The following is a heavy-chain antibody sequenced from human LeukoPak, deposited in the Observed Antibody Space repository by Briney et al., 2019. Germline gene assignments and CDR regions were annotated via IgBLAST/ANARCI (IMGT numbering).Heavy chain of an antibody. V-gene: IGHV4-61*02. Sequence: SETLSLTCTVSGGSISSGSYYWSWIRQPAGKGLEWIGRIYTSGSTNYNPSLKSRVTISVDTSKNQFSLKLSSVTAADTAVYYCARGNYDIFDYYYYYMDVWGKGTTVTISS. CDR1: GGSISSGSYY. D-gene: IGHD3-9*01. J-gene: IGHJ6*03. CDR2: IYTSGST. CDR3: ARGNYDIFDYYYYYMDV.